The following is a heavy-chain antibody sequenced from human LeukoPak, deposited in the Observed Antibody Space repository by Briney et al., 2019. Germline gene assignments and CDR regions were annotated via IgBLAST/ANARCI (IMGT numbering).Heavy chain of an antibody. Sequence: SETLSLTCTVSGGSISSNSYYWGWIRQPPRNGLEWIGIIYYSGSTYYRPSLRSRVTISVDTSKNQFSLNVSSVTAADTAVYYCARRPYYASGSYFDYWGQGILVTVSS. V-gene: IGHV4-39*01. D-gene: IGHD3-10*01. J-gene: IGHJ4*02. CDR1: GGSISSNSYY. CDR2: IYYSGST. CDR3: ARRPYYASGSYFDY.